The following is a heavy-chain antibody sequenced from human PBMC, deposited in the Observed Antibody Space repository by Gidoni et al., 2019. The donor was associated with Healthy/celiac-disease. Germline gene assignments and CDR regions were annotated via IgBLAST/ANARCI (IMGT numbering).Heavy chain of an antibody. D-gene: IGHD6-19*01. V-gene: IGHV1-18*01. CDR3: ARDLPGIAVAGADY. Sequence: QLQLVQSGAEVKKHGASVRGSCKASGYTFTRYGISWVRQAPGQGLEWMGWISAYNCNTNYAQKLQGRVTMTTDTSTSTAYMELRSLRSDDTAVYYCARDLPGIAVAGADYWGQGTLVTVSS. CDR2: ISAYNCNT. J-gene: IGHJ4*02. CDR1: GYTFTRYG.